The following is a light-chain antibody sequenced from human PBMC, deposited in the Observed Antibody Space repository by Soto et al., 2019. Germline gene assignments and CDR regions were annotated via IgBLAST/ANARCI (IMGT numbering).Light chain of an antibody. J-gene: IGKJ1*01. V-gene: IGKV3-20*01. CDR3: QQYGSSPRWT. Sequence: EIVMTHSPSTLSVSPGDRATLSVSASESVTSSLAWYQQKPGQPPRLLIYAASTRATGIPDRFSGSGSGTDFTLTISRLEPEDFAVYYCQQYGSSPRWTFGQGTKVDI. CDR2: AAS. CDR1: ESVTSS.